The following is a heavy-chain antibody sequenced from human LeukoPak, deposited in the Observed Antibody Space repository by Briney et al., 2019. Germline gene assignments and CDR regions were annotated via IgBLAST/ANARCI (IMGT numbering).Heavy chain of an antibody. CDR3: AKEGGGRRIFGVVDY. Sequence: GGSLRLSCAASGFTFSSYAMHWVRQAPVKGLEWVAVISYDGSNKYYADSVKGRFTISRDNSKNTLYLQMNSLRAEDTAVYYCAKEGGGRRIFGVVDYWGQGTLVTVSS. J-gene: IGHJ4*02. D-gene: IGHD3-3*01. CDR2: ISYDGSNK. V-gene: IGHV3-30-3*01. CDR1: GFTFSSYA.